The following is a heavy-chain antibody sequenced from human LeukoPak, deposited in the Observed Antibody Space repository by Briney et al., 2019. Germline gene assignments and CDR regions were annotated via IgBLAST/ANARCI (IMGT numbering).Heavy chain of an antibody. V-gene: IGHV4-39*01. CDR3: ASYVLRFLEWLLYFDY. CDR2: IYYSGST. Sequence: SETLSLTCTVSGGSISSSSYYWGWIRQPPGKGLEWIGSIYYSGSTYYNPSLKSRVTISVDTSKNQFSLKLSSVTAADTAVCYCASYVLRFLEWLLYFDYWGQGTLVTVSS. J-gene: IGHJ4*02. CDR1: GGSISSSSYY. D-gene: IGHD3-3*01.